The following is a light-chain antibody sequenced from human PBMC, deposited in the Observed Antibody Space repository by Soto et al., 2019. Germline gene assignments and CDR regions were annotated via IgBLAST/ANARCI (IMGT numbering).Light chain of an antibody. V-gene: IGKV3-15*01. CDR1: QAISSN. Sequence: EIVMTQSPATLSVSRGERATLSCRANQAISSNLAGYQQKPGQAPRLLIYGASTSATGIPDRFSGSGSGTEFTLTISSLQSEDFAVYYCQHYNNWLGTFGGGTKVEIK. CDR2: GAS. J-gene: IGKJ4*01. CDR3: QHYNNWLGT.